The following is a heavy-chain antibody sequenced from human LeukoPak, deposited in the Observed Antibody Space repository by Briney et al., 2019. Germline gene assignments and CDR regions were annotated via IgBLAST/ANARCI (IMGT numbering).Heavy chain of an antibody. CDR3: AKDKWKGSMIVVVTLFDY. Sequence: GRSLRLSCAASGFTFDDYAMHWVRRAPGKGLEWVSGISWNSGSIGYADSVKGRLTISRDNAKNSLYLQMNSLRAEDTALYYCAKDKWKGSMIVVVTLFDYWGQGTLVTVSS. CDR1: GFTFDDYA. V-gene: IGHV3-9*01. J-gene: IGHJ4*02. CDR2: ISWNSGSI. D-gene: IGHD3-22*01.